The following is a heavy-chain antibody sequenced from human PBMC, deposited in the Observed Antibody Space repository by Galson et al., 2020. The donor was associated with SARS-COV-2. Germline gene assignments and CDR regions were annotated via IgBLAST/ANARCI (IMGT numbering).Heavy chain of an antibody. Sequence: SETLSLTCAVYGRSFSGYYWSWIRQPPGKGLEWIGEINHSGSTNYNPSLKSRVTISVDTSKNQFSLKLSSVTAADTAVYYCARHDFGWGGWFDPWGQGTLVTVSS. CDR1: GRSFSGYY. CDR3: ARHDFGWGGWFDP. CDR2: INHSGST. V-gene: IGHV4-34*01. J-gene: IGHJ5*02. D-gene: IGHD3-3*01.